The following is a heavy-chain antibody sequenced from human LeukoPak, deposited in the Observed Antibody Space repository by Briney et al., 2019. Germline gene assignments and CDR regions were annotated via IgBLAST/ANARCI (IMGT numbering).Heavy chain of an antibody. CDR2: IYYSGST. CDR1: GGSISSYY. V-gene: IGHV4-59*08. D-gene: IGHD4-17*01. Sequence: SETLSLTCTVSGGSISSYYWSWIRHPPGKGLEWIGYIYYSGSTNYNPSLKSRVTISVDTSKNQFSLKLSSGTAADTAVYYCARHDGSWHGAINLDYWGQGTLVSVSS. J-gene: IGHJ4*02. CDR3: ARHDGSWHGAINLDY.